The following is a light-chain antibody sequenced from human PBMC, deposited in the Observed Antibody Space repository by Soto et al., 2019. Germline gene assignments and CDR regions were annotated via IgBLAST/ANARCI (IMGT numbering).Light chain of an antibody. Sequence: AIRMTQSPSSLSASTGDRVTISFRASQGIRNYLAWYQQKPGKAPKLLINAASSVQSGVPSRFSGSGSGTDFTLTINSLQSEDFATYYCQQYYSYLRTFGQGTKVDIK. V-gene: IGKV1-8*01. J-gene: IGKJ1*01. CDR1: QGIRNY. CDR2: AAS. CDR3: QQYYSYLRT.